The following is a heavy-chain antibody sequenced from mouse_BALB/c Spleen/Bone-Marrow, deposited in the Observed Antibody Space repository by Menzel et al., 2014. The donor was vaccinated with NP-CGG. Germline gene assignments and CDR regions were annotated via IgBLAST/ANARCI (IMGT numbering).Heavy chain of an antibody. Sequence: QVQLQQSGTEVVRPGASVKLSCKASGYSFTTYWMNWVKQRPGQGLEWIGMIHPSDSETRLNQKFKVKATLTVDKSSSTAYMQLNSPTSEDSAVYYCAREKVYYGISWFAYWGQGTLVTVSA. V-gene: IGHV1-74*01. CDR2: IHPSDSET. D-gene: IGHD2-1*01. CDR1: GYSFTTYW. J-gene: IGHJ3*01. CDR3: AREKVYYGISWFAY.